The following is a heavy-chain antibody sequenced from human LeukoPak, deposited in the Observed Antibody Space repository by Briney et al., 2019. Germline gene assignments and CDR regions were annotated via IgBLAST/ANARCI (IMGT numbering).Heavy chain of an antibody. Sequence: SVKVSCKASGGTFSSYAISWVRQAPGQGLEWMGGIIPIFGTANYAQKFQGRVAITADESTSTAYMELSSLRSEDTAVYYCARSIIGSSPPNWFDPWGQGTLVTVSS. CDR3: ARSIIGSSPPNWFDP. J-gene: IGHJ5*02. D-gene: IGHD6-13*01. CDR2: IIPIFGTA. CDR1: GGTFSSYA. V-gene: IGHV1-69*13.